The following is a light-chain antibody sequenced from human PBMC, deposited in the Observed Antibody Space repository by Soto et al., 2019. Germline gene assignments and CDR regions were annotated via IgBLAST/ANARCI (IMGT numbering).Light chain of an antibody. J-gene: IGLJ2*01. CDR1: RGDVGGYNY. V-gene: IGLV2-14*01. Sequence: QSALTQPASVSGSPGQSITISCTGTRGDVGGYNYVSWYQQHPGKAPKLMIYEVISRPSGISNRFSGSRSGNTASLTISGLQAEDEADYYCSSYTNTSTLVLFGGGTKVTVL. CDR3: SSYTNTSTLVL. CDR2: EVI.